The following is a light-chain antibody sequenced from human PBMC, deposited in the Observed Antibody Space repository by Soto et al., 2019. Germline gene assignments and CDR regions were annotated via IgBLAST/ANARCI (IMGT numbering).Light chain of an antibody. CDR3: QQTYTALSIT. CDR1: ESIARH. CDR2: AAS. V-gene: IGKV1-39*01. J-gene: IGKJ5*01. Sequence: DIQMTQSPSSLSASLGDRVTITCRASESIARHLNWYQQKPGKAPRLLIYAASSLQNGVPSRFRGAGSGTDFTLTISNLQPEDFATYLYQQTYTALSITFGQGTRLEIK.